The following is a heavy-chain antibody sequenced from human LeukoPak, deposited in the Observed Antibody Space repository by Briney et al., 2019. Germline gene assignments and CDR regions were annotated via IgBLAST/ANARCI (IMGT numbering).Heavy chain of an antibody. CDR2: ISGSGTST. CDR1: GFTFSSYA. Sequence: GGSLRLSCAASGFTFSSYAMTWVRQAPGKGLEWVSAISGSGTSTYYADSVKGRFTISRDNSKNTLYLQMNSLRAEDTALYYCAKSYYYDSSGYCQDAFDIWGQGTMVTVSS. CDR3: AKSYYYDSSGYCQDAFDI. J-gene: IGHJ3*02. V-gene: IGHV3-23*01. D-gene: IGHD3-22*01.